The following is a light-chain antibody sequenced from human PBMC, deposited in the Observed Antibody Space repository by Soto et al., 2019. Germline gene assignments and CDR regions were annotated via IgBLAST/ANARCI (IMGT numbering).Light chain of an antibody. J-gene: IGLJ2*01. Sequence: QSVLTQPPSVSAAPGQKVTISCSGSSSNIGNNYVSWYQQLPGTAPKLLIYENNKRPSGIPDRFSGSKAGTSATLGITGLQPRDEADYYGGTWDSSRSAVVFGGGTTVTVL. CDR3: GTWDSSRSAVV. CDR1: SSNIGNNY. CDR2: ENN. V-gene: IGLV1-51*02.